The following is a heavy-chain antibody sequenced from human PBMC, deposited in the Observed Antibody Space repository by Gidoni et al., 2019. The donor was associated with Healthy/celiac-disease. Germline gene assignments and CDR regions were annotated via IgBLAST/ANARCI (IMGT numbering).Heavy chain of an antibody. J-gene: IGHJ4*02. Sequence: QVQLVESGGGVVQPGRSLRLSCAASGFTFSSYGMHWVRQAPGKGLEWVAVISYDGSNKYYADSVKGRFTISRDNSKNTLYLQMNSLRAEDTAVYYCAKDGCAVAGTCLGGAEEGVFDYWGQGTLVTVSS. CDR1: GFTFSSYG. CDR3: AKDGCAVAGTCLGGAEEGVFDY. V-gene: IGHV3-30*18. D-gene: IGHD6-19*01. CDR2: ISYDGSNK.